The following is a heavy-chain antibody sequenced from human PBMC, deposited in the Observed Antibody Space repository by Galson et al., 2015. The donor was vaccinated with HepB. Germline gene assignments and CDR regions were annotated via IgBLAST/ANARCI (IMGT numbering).Heavy chain of an antibody. D-gene: IGHD3-22*01. CDR3: STAQLSAYYYDTRGFYDYFDY. CDR2: IRSTTDGGTT. Sequence: SLRLACAASGFAFNNAWMTWVRQAPGEGLEWVGRIRSTTDGGTTDYAAPVKGRFTISRDASINTLHLQMNSLKTEDTAVYYCSTAQLSAYYYDTRGFYDYFDYWGQGTLVTVSS. CDR1: GFAFNNAW. V-gene: IGHV3-15*01. J-gene: IGHJ4*02.